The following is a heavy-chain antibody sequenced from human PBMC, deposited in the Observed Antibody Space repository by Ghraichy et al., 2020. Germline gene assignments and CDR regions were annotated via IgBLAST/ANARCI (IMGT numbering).Heavy chain of an antibody. CDR3: TGQADYCSTTSCLSNDF. V-gene: IGHV3-73*01. CDR1: GFTFSGSL. J-gene: IGHJ4*02. CDR2: IRSKVNNYAT. D-gene: IGHD2-2*01. Sequence: GGSLRLSCAASGFTFSGSLIHWVRQASGKGLEWVGRIRSKVNNYATAYAASVKGRFTISRDDSKNTTYLQMNSLKTEDTAVYYCTGQADYCSTTSCLSNDFWGQGTLVTVSS.